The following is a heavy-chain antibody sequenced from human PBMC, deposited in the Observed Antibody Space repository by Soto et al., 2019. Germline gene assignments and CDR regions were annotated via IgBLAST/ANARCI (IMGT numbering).Heavy chain of an antibody. CDR1: GFAFSSYW. V-gene: IGHV3-74*01. D-gene: IGHD3-9*01. J-gene: IGHJ3*01. CDR3: ARDVDNVLTGLSDAFDV. Sequence: GGSLRLSCAASGFAFSSYWMHWVRQAPGKGLVWVSRIDPYETGINYADSVKGRFTISRDNAKNSLYLQMNSLRDEDTAVYYCARDVDNVLTGLSDAFDVWGQGTMVTVSS. CDR2: IDPYETGI.